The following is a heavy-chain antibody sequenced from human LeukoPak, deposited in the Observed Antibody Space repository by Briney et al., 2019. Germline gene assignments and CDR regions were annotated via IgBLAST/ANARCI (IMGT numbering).Heavy chain of an antibody. Sequence: GGSLRLSCAASGFTFSSYGMSWVRQAPGKGLEWVSAISGSGGSTYYADSVKGRFTISRDNSKNTLYLQMNSLRAEDTAVYYCAKDAGSITIFGVVTATYFDYWGQGTLVTVSS. V-gene: IGHV3-23*01. CDR3: AKDAGSITIFGVVTATYFDY. CDR1: GFTFSSYG. D-gene: IGHD3-3*01. J-gene: IGHJ4*02. CDR2: ISGSGGST.